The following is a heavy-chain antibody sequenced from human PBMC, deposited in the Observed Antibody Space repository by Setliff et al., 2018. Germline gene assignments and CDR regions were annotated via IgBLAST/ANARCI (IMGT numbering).Heavy chain of an antibody. Sequence: GASVKVSCKASGYTFISHGISWVRQAPGQGLEWMGWISAYNGNTNYAQKLQGRVTMTTDTSTSTAYMELRSLRSDDTAVYYCARVLFHCSSTSCYLDAFDIWGQGTMVTVSS. V-gene: IGHV1-18*01. J-gene: IGHJ3*02. CDR2: ISAYNGNT. CDR3: ARVLFHCSSTSCYLDAFDI. CDR1: GYTFISHG. D-gene: IGHD2-2*01.